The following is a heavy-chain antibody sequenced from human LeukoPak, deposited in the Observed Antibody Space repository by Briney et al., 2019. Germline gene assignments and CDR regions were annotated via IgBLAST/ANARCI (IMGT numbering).Heavy chain of an antibody. CDR3: ARLYYDILTSFVTPDY. J-gene: IGHJ4*02. Sequence: SGPTLVNPTQTLTLTCTFSGFSLSTSGMCVSWIRQPPGKALEWLARIDWDDDKYYSTSLKTRLTISKDTSKNQVVLTMTNMDPVDTATYYCARLYYDILTSFVTPDYWGQGTLVTVSS. D-gene: IGHD3-9*01. V-gene: IGHV2-70*11. CDR2: IDWDDDK. CDR1: GFSLSTSGMC.